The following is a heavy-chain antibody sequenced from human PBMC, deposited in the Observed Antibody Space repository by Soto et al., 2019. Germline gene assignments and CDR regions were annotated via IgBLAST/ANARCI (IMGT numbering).Heavy chain of an antibody. V-gene: IGHV1-46*01. D-gene: IGHD5-18*01. CDR3: ATLYSYGSLGFDY. CDR1: GYTFTSYY. CDR2: INPSGGST. J-gene: IGHJ4*02. Sequence: PGGSLRLSCAACGYTFTSYYMHWVRQAPGQGLEWMGIINPSGGSTSYAQKFQGRVTMTRDTSTSTVYMELSSLRSEDTAVYYCATLYSYGSLGFDYWGQGTLVTVSS.